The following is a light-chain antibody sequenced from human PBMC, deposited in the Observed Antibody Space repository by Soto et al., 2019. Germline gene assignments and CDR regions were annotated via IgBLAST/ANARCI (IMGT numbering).Light chain of an antibody. CDR1: SSNIGRNY. CDR2: DND. J-gene: IGLJ2*01. Sequence: QSVLTQPPSVSAAPGQKVTISCSGTSSNIGRNYVAWYQQLPGTAPKLLIYDNDKRPSGIPDRFSGSKSGTSATLGITGLQTGAEADYYCGTWDSSLSDAVVFGEGTKLTVL. V-gene: IGLV1-51*01. CDR3: GTWDSSLSDAVV.